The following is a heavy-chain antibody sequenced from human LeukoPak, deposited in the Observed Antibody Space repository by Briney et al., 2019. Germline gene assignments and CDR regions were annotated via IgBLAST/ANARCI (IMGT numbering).Heavy chain of an antibody. CDR1: GGSISSYY. Sequence: SETLSLTCTVSGGSISSYYWSWIRQPAGKGLEWIWRIYTSGSTNYNPSLKSRVTMSVDTSKNQFFLKLSSVTAADTAVYYCARGIRAGYYYYYYMDVWGKGTTVTVSS. CDR2: IYTSGST. J-gene: IGHJ6*03. D-gene: IGHD5-18*01. CDR3: ARGIRAGYYYYYYMDV. V-gene: IGHV4-4*07.